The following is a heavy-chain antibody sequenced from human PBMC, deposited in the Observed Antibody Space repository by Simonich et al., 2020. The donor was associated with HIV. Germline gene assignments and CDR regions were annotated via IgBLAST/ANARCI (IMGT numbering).Heavy chain of an antibody. J-gene: IGHJ5*02. D-gene: IGHD1-1*01. CDR2: VYHSGST. V-gene: IGHV4-38-2*01. Sequence: QVQLQDSGPGLVKPSETLSLTCDVSNYSTRRLYYWGWFRQSPGKGLEWIGSVYHSGSTYSHPSLKSRLTISLNTSKNQFSLRLTSVTAADTAVYYCARRQGNWKVNWFDPWGQGTLVTVSS. CDR3: ARRQGNWKVNWFDP. CDR1: NYSTRRLYY.